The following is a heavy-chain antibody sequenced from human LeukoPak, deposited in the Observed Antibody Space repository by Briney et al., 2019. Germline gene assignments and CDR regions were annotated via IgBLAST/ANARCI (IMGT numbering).Heavy chain of an antibody. CDR1: GFTFSSYS. V-gene: IGHV3-21*01. CDR2: ISSSSSYI. Sequence: AGGSLGLSCAASGFTFSSYSVNWVRQAPGKGLEWVSSISSSSSYIYYADSVKGRFTISRDNAKNSLYLQMNSLRAEDTAVYYCARAPDPYDFWSGYFLGIGHYYMDVWGKGTTVTVSS. D-gene: IGHD3-3*01. CDR3: ARAPDPYDFWSGYFLGIGHYYMDV. J-gene: IGHJ6*03.